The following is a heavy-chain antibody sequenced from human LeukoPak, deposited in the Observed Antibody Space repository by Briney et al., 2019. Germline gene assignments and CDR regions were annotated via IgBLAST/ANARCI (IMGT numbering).Heavy chain of an antibody. CDR2: ISWNSGSI. Sequence: GGSLRLSCAASGFTFDDYAMHWVRQAPGKGLEWVSGISWNSGSIGYADSVKGRFTISRDNAKNSLYLQMNSLRAEDTAVYYCARDRRADYYDSSGYTDYFDYWGQGTLVTVSS. CDR3: ARDRRADYYDSSGYTDYFDY. CDR1: GFTFDDYA. V-gene: IGHV3-9*01. J-gene: IGHJ4*02. D-gene: IGHD3-22*01.